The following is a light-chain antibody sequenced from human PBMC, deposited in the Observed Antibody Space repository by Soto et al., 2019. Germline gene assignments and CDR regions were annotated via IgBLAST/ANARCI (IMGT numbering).Light chain of an antibody. V-gene: IGLV1-44*01. CDR1: SSNIGKNS. CDR2: SND. CDR3: AVWDESMTGWV. Sequence: QSVLTLPPSASGTPGQRITISCSGSSSNIGKNSVSWYQQLPGTAPKLLIYSNDQRPSGVPDRFSGSKSGTSASLAITGLQSEDEADYYCAVWDESMTGWVFGGGTKLTVL. J-gene: IGLJ3*02.